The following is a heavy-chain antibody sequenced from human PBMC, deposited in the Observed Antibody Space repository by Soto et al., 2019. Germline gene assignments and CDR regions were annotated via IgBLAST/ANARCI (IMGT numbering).Heavy chain of an antibody. Sequence: ASVKVSCKASGYTFTSYGISWVRQAPGQGLEWMGWISAYNGNTNYAQKLQGRVTMTTDTSTSTAYMELRSLRSDDTAVYYCARSPGSGSYFAWLSWFDPWGQGTLVTVSS. J-gene: IGHJ5*02. V-gene: IGHV1-18*01. CDR3: ARSPGSGSYFAWLSWFDP. CDR2: ISAYNGNT. D-gene: IGHD1-26*01. CDR1: GYTFTSYG.